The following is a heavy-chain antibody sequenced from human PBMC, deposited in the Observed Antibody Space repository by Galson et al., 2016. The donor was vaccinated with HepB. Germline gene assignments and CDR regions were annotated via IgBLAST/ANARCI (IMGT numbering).Heavy chain of an antibody. D-gene: IGHD1-26*01. V-gene: IGHV3-33*08. CDR2: IWYDGSNK. CDR1: RFTFSSYD. CDR3: ARVKSLRESMAYLLGGDLYCFDS. Sequence: SLRLSCAASRFTFSSYDMHWVRQAPGKGLEWVAVIWYDGSNKYYADSVKGRFTISRDNSKNTLYLQMNSLRAEDTAVYYCARVKSLRESMAYLLGGDLYCFDSWGQGTLVTVSS. J-gene: IGHJ4*02.